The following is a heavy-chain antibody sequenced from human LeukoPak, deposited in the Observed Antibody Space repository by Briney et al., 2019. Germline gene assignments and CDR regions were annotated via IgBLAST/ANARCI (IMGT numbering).Heavy chain of an antibody. J-gene: IGHJ4*02. Sequence: GRSLRLSCAASGFTFSSYAMHWVRQAPGKGLEWVAVISYDGSNKYYADSVKGRFTISRDNSKNTLYLQMNSLRAEDTAVYYCAQGQLWLQGPGEQFDYWGQGTLVTVSS. V-gene: IGHV3-30-3*01. CDR2: ISYDGSNK. CDR1: GFTFSSYA. D-gene: IGHD5-18*01. CDR3: AQGQLWLQGPGEQFDY.